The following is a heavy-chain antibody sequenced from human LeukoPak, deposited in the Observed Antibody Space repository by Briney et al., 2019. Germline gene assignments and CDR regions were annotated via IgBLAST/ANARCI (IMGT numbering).Heavy chain of an antibody. CDR1: GFTFSSYA. CDR3: IGNFLAY. D-gene: IGHD1-7*01. CDR2: ISYDGSNK. J-gene: IGHJ4*02. V-gene: IGHV3-30-3*01. Sequence: GGSLRLSCAASGFTFSSYAMHWVRQAPGKGLEWVAVISYDGSNKYYADSVKGRFTISRDDSKNTVYLEMNRLKSDDTGVYYWIGNFLAYWGQGTLVTVFS.